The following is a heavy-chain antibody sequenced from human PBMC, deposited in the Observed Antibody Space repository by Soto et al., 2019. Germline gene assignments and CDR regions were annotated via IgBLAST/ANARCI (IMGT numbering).Heavy chain of an antibody. J-gene: IGHJ6*02. D-gene: IGHD6-13*01. V-gene: IGHV3-15*07. CDR3: TTEAAAGHYYYGMDV. Sequence: EVQLVESGGGLVKPGGSLRLSCAASGFTFSNAWMNWVRQAPGKGLEWVGRIKSKTDGGTTDYAAPVKGRFTMSRDDSKNTLYLQMNSLKPEDTAVYYCTTEAAAGHYYYGMDVWGQGTTVTVSS. CDR1: GFTFSNAW. CDR2: IKSKTDGGTT.